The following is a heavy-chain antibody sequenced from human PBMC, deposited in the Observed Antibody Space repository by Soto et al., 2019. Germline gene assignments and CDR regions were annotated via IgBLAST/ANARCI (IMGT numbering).Heavy chain of an antibody. CDR2: INPDGSGE. J-gene: IGHJ4*02. Sequence: EVQLVESGGGLVQPGGSLRLSCAASGFNFGGSWMTWVRQALGKGLEWLAKINPDGSGEYYVVSVKGRFTISRDNAESSLFFQMDSLRDEDTAVYFCAREHYFGLDYWGQGTLVTVSS. V-gene: IGHV3-7*04. CDR3: AREHYFGLDY. CDR1: GFNFGGSW. D-gene: IGHD1-26*01.